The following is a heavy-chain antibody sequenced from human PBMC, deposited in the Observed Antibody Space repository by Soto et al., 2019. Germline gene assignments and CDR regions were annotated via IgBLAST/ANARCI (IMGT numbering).Heavy chain of an antibody. CDR3: ARIHSSSWLIDY. Sequence: VQLVESGGGLVQPGGSLRLSCAASGFTFSSYEMNWVRQAPGKGLEWVSYISSSGSTMYYADSVKGRFTISRDNAKTTLYLQMNSLRAEDTAVYYCARIHSSSWLIDYWGQGTLVTVSS. CDR2: ISSSGSTM. J-gene: IGHJ4*02. CDR1: GFTFSSYE. D-gene: IGHD6-13*01. V-gene: IGHV3-48*03.